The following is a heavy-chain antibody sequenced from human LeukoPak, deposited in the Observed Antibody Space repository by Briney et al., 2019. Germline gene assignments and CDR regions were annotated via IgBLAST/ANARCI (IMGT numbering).Heavy chain of an antibody. CDR1: GFTFSSYG. V-gene: IGHV3-33*06. Sequence: QPGRSLRLSCAASGFTFSSYGMHWVRQAPGKGLEWVAVIWYDGSNKYYADSVKGRFTISRDNSKNTLYLQMNSLRAEDTAGYYCAKDLGIAAAQDYWGRGTLVTVSS. CDR2: IWYDGSNK. J-gene: IGHJ4*02. D-gene: IGHD6-13*01. CDR3: AKDLGIAAAQDY.